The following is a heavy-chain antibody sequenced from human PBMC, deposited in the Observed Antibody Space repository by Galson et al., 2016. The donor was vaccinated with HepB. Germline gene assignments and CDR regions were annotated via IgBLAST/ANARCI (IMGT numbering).Heavy chain of an antibody. CDR3: ARLRDYGYFDY. J-gene: IGHJ4*02. CDR1: XXSIXXXGXX. D-gene: IGHD3-10*01. CDR2: MYHSGST. V-gene: IGHV4-39*02. Sequence: ETLXXTCTVXXXSIXXXGXXXGWXXXPPQXXLXXIGTMYHSGSTYXKPSLKSRVTISVDTSKNHFSLKLSSVTAADTAVXYCARLRDYGYFDYWGQGTXVTV.